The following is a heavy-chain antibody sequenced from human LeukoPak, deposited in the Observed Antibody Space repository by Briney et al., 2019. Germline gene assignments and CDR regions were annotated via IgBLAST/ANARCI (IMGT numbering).Heavy chain of an antibody. D-gene: IGHD2-15*01. J-gene: IGHJ4*02. V-gene: IGHV3-23*01. CDR1: GFTFSNYV. Sequence: GGSLRLSCAASGFTFSNYVMSWARQAPGKGLEWISTINPSGANTYYAASVRGRLTISRDNSKDSLHLQMNGLRADDTAIYYCAKNAVVVAATYYFDYRGQGTLVTVSS. CDR3: AKNAVVVAATYYFDY. CDR2: INPSGANT.